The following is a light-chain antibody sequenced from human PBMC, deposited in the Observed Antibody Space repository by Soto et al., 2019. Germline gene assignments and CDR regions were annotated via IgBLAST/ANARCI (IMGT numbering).Light chain of an antibody. CDR3: QQRNNWPSIT. CDR2: DAS. J-gene: IGKJ5*01. Sequence: ETVLTQSPATLSLSPGERATLSCRASQSVSSYLAWYQQKPGQAPRLLIHDASNRATGIPARFSGSGSGTGFTLTITSLEPEDFAVYYCQQRNNWPSITFGQGTRLEIK. CDR1: QSVSSY. V-gene: IGKV3-11*01.